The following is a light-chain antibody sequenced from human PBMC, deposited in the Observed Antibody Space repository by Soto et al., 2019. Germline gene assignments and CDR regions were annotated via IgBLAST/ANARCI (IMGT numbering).Light chain of an antibody. CDR2: KAS. CDR3: QQGYNSLRT. CDR1: QSISPW. J-gene: IGKJ1*01. Sequence: LSASIGDGVTMTYRASQSISPWLAWYQQKPGKAPKILIYKASSLDSGVPSRFSGSGSGTECALTISSLQPEDVATYYCQQGYNSLRTLGQGTKVDIK. V-gene: IGKV1-5*03.